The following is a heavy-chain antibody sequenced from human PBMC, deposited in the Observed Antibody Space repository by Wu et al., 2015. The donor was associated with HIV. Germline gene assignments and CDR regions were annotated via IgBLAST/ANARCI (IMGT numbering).Heavy chain of an antibody. Sequence: QVQLVQSGADMKKPGSSVKVSCKASGDTFNKYAITWVRQAPGQGLEWMGRIIPMFGTSIYAKSFQDRVTITADESTTTAYMELSSLTFEDTAVYYCARGPSTRVGEVGGYWFDPWGQGTLVTVSS. V-gene: IGHV1-69*13. CDR3: ARGPSTRVGEVGGYWFDP. J-gene: IGHJ5*02. D-gene: IGHD3-16*01. CDR2: IIPMFGTS. CDR1: GDTFNKYA.